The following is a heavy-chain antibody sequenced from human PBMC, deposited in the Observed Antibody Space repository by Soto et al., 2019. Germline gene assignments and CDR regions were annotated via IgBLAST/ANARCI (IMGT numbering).Heavy chain of an antibody. CDR1: GFTFSSYG. CDR3: AKVYDFWSGIDY. V-gene: IGHV3-23*01. J-gene: IGHJ4*02. CDR2: ISGSGSSK. D-gene: IGHD3-3*01. Sequence: GGSLRLSCAASGFTFSSYGMHWVRQAPGKGLEWVSAISGSGSSKYYADSVKGRFTISRDNSKNTLYLQMNSLRAEDTAVYYCAKVYDFWSGIDYWGQGTLVTVSS.